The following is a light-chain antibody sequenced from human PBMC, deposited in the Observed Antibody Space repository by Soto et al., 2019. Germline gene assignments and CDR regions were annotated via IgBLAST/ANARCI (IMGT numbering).Light chain of an antibody. Sequence: EIVLTQSPDTLSLSPGERATLFCRASQTLSINSLAWYQQKPGQAPRLLIYDASNRATGIPARFSGSGSGTDFSLTISSLEPEDFAVYYCQQRSNWPLTCGGGTKGDIK. V-gene: IGKV3D-20*02. CDR3: QQRSNWPLT. J-gene: IGKJ4*01. CDR1: QTLSINS. CDR2: DAS.